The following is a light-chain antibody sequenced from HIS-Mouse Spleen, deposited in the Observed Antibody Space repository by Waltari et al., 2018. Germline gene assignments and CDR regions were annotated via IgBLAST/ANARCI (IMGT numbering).Light chain of an antibody. CDR3: QQYNSYYT. CDR1: QSISSW. CDR2: KAS. J-gene: IGKJ1*01. Sequence: DIQMTQSPSTLSASVGDRVTITCPASQSISSWFAWYQQKPGKAIKLLMYKASRLESGVPSRFSGSGSGTEFTPTSSSQQADYFATYCCQQYNSYYTFGQGTKVEIK. V-gene: IGKV1-5*03.